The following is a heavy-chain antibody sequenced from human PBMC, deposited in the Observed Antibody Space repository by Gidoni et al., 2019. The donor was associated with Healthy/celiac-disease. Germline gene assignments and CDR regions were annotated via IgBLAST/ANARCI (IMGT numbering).Heavy chain of an antibody. Sequence: EVQLVQSGAEVKKPGESLKISCTGSGYSFTSYWIGWVRQMPGKGLAWMGIIYPGDSDTRYSPSFQGQVTISADKSISTAYLQWSSLKASDTAMYYCARTYCSSTSCLFGYFDYWGQGTLVTVSS. CDR2: IYPGDSDT. CDR3: ARTYCSSTSCLFGYFDY. J-gene: IGHJ4*02. D-gene: IGHD2-2*01. V-gene: IGHV5-51*03. CDR1: GYSFTSYW.